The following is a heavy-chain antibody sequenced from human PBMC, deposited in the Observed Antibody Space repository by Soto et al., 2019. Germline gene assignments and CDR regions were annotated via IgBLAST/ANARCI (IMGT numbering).Heavy chain of an antibody. D-gene: IGHD3-10*02. J-gene: IGHJ5*02. CDR2: IYSSGST. Sequence: GGSLRLSCAAFGLTVSDNYMSWVRQAPGKRLEWVPVIYSSGSTYYPDSVKGRFTISRDNSNNILYLQMNSLRVEDTAVYYCAKDQLYIRGVIHNWFDPWGQGTLVTVSS. V-gene: IGHV3-66*01. CDR1: GLTVSDNY. CDR3: AKDQLYIRGVIHNWFDP.